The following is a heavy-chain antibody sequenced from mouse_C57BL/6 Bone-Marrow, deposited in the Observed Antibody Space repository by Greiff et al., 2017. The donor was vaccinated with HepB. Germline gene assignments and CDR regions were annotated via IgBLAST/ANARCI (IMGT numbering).Heavy chain of an antibody. CDR3: AKGGYYDSCYDY. Sequence: LEESGAELVKPGASVKMSCKASGYTFTTYPIEWVKQNHGKSLEWIGNFHPYNDDTKYNEKFKGKATLTVEKSSSTVYLELSRLTSDDSAVYYCAKGGYYDSCYDYWGQGTTLTVSS. CDR2: FHPYNDDT. CDR1: GYTFTTYP. J-gene: IGHJ2*01. D-gene: IGHD1-1*01. V-gene: IGHV1-47*01.